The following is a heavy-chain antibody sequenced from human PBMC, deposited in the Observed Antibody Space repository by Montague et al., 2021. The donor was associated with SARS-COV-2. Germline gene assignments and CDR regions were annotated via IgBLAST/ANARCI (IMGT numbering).Heavy chain of an antibody. CDR2: IYHGGST. V-gene: IGHV4-4*02. D-gene: IGHD3/OR15-3a*01. J-gene: IGHJ4*02. CDR1: GDSISSSNW. Sequence: SETRSLTCAVSGDSISSSNWWSLVRQPPGKVLGCVGVIYHGGSTNYNPYLKSLVTMSIDESRNQSSLSLSSLTAADTAVYYCARLDGLGYWGQGTLVAVSS. CDR3: ARLDGLGY.